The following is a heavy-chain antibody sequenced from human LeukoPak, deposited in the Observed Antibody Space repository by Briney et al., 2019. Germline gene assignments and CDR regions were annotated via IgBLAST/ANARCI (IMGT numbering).Heavy chain of an antibody. V-gene: IGHV3-9*01. J-gene: IGHJ3*02. CDR1: GFTFDDYA. CDR2: ISWNSGSI. Sequence: GGSLRLSCAASGFTFDDYAMHWVRQAPGKGLEWVSGISWNSGSIGYADSVKGRFTISRDNAKNSLYLQMNSLRAEDTALYYCAKDLNYGSGIPDAFDIWGQGTMVTVSS. D-gene: IGHD3-10*01. CDR3: AKDLNYGSGIPDAFDI.